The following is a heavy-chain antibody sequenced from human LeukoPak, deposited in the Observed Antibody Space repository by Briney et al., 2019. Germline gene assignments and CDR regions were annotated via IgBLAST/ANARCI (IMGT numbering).Heavy chain of an antibody. CDR2: IIPIFGTA. D-gene: IGHD6-19*01. Sequence: ASVKVSCKASGGTFSSYAISWVRQAPGQGLEWMGGIIPIFGTANYAQKFQGRVTITADKSTSTAYMELSRLGSEDTSVYYCARAGSSGWLNAFDIWGQGTMVTVSS. CDR1: GGTFSSYA. J-gene: IGHJ3*02. CDR3: ARAGSSGWLNAFDI. V-gene: IGHV1-69*06.